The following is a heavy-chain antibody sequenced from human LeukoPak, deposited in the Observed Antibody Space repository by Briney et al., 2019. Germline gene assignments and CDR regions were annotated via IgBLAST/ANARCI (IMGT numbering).Heavy chain of an antibody. CDR3: AYGDSITLAFDY. CDR2: IYYSGST. D-gene: IGHD4-17*01. V-gene: IGHV4-61*01. J-gene: IGHJ4*02. Sequence: SETLSLTCTVSGGSVSSGSYYWRWIRQPPGKGLEWIGYIYYSGSTNYNPSLKSRVTISVDTSKNQFSLKLSSVTAADTAVYYCAYGDSITLAFDYWGQGTLVTVSS. CDR1: GGSVSSGSYY.